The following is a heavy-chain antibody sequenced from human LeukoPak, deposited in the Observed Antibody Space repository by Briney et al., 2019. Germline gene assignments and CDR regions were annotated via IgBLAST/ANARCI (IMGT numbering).Heavy chain of an antibody. CDR2: MNPNSGNT. D-gene: IGHD3-9*01. J-gene: IGHJ5*02. V-gene: IGHV1-8*01. CDR3: ARGKGLRYFDWLISGENWFDP. Sequence: AASVTVSCKASGYTFTSYDINWVRQATGQGLEWMGWMNPNSGNTGYAQKLQGRVTMTRNTSISTAYMELSSLRSEDTAVYYCARGKGLRYFDWLISGENWFDPWGQGTLVTVSS. CDR1: GYTFTSYD.